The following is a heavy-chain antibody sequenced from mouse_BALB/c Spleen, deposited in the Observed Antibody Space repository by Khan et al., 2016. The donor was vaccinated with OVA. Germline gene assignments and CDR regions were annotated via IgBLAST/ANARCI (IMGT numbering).Heavy chain of an antibody. D-gene: IGHD2-14*01. V-gene: IGHV1-4*01. Sequence: QVQLQQSGAELARPGASVKMSCKASGYTFTSYTIHWIKLRPGQGLEWIGYINPSNGYTNYNQKFKDKATLTADKSSTTAYMKLSSLTSDESALYNCVRDGAYHRNDGWFAYWGQGTLVTVSA. CDR3: VRDGAYHRNDGWFAY. J-gene: IGHJ3*01. CDR1: GYTFTSYT. CDR2: INPSNGYT.